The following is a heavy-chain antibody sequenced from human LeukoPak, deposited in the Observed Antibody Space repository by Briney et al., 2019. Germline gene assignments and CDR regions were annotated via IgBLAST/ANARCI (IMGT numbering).Heavy chain of an antibody. CDR1: GFSFSSYT. D-gene: IGHD3-22*01. CDR3: VRGKLVYYYDNSGYFDS. CDR2: IRIPTGAL. V-gene: IGHV3-48*01. J-gene: IGHJ4*02. Sequence: GSLRLSCAASGFSFSSYTMNWVRQAPGKGLEWLSYIRIPTGALYYADSVKGRFTISRDNAKNSLYLQMNNLRAEDTAVYYCVRGKLVYYYDNSGYFDSWGRGTLVTVSS.